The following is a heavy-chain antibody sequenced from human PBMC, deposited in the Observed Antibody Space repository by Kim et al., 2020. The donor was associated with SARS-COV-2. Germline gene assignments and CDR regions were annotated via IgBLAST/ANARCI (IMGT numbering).Heavy chain of an antibody. Sequence: SETLSLTCTVSGGSISSGGYYWSWIRQHPGMGLEWIGYIYYSGSTYDNPSLKSRVTISVDTSKNQFSLKLSSVTAADTAVYYCARVTITMVRGVISESYYYYGMDVWGQGTTVTVSS. CDR1: GGSISSGGYY. D-gene: IGHD3-10*01. V-gene: IGHV4-31*03. CDR3: ARVTITMVRGVISESYYYYGMDV. CDR2: IYYSGST. J-gene: IGHJ6*02.